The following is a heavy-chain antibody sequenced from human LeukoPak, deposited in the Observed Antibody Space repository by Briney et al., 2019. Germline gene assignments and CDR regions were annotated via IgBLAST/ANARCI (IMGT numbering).Heavy chain of an antibody. Sequence: PGGSLRLSCAASGFTFSSYAMSWVRQAPGKGLEWVSAISGSGGSTYYADSVKGRFTISRDNSKNTLYLQMNSLRAEDTAVYYCAKGIPTDSQTYYYGSGSYLYWGQGTLVTVSS. CDR1: GFTFSSYA. CDR3: AKGIPTDSQTYYYGSGSYLY. D-gene: IGHD3-10*01. J-gene: IGHJ4*02. CDR2: ISGSGGST. V-gene: IGHV3-23*01.